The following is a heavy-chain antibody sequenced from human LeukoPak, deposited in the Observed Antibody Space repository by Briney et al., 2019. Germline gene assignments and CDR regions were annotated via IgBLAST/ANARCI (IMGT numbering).Heavy chain of an antibody. CDR1: GFTFSSYA. D-gene: IGHD3-3*01. V-gene: IGHV3-23*01. J-gene: IGHJ4*02. CDR3: AKDRGGYYDFWSGPRGFYFDY. Sequence: GGSLRLSCAASGFTFSSYAMSWVRQAPGKGLEWVSAISGSGGSTYYADSVKGRFTISRDNSKNTLYLQMNSLRAEDTAVYYCAKDRGGYYDFWSGPRGFYFDYWGQGTLVTVSS. CDR2: ISGSGGST.